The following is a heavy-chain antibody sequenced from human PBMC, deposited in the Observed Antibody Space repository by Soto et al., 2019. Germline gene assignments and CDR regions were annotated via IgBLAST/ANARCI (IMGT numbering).Heavy chain of an antibody. CDR3: ARGLDWAFDI. D-gene: IGHD2-21*01. Sequence: SDTLSLTCTVSGGSISSGGYYWSWIRQHPGKGLEWIGYIYYSGSTYYNPSLKSRVTISVDTSKNQFSLKLSSVTAADTAVYYCARGLDWAFDIWGQGTMVTVSS. J-gene: IGHJ3*02. CDR1: GGSISSGGYY. CDR2: IYYSGST. V-gene: IGHV4-31*03.